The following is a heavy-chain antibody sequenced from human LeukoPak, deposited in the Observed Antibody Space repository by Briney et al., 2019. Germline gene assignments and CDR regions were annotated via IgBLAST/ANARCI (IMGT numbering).Heavy chain of an antibody. Sequence: SQTLSLTCTVSGGSISSGGYYWSWIRQHPGKGLEWIGYIYYSGSTYYNPSLKSRVTISVDTSKNQFSLKLSSVTAADTAVYYCARDMPSGSGSYYKTPGAFDIWGQGTMVTVSS. V-gene: IGHV4-31*03. J-gene: IGHJ3*02. CDR3: ARDMPSGSGSYYKTPGAFDI. D-gene: IGHD3-10*01. CDR1: GGSISSGGYY. CDR2: IYYSGST.